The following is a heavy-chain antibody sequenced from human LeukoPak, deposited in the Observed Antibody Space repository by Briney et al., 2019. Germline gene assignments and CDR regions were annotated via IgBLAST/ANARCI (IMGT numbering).Heavy chain of an antibody. CDR1: GFTFSNYP. D-gene: IGHD3-9*01. Sequence: GGTLTCYFTTSGFTFSNYPWVRLGPAPGKGWEGLVFLGLTAYDGTTKYATSVKGLFTISRDDSKSIAYLQMNSLKTEDTAVYYCTRPYYDYLTGYYSDYWGQGTLVTVSS. CDR2: LGLTAYDGTT. J-gene: IGHJ4*02. CDR3: TRPYYDYLTGYYSDY. V-gene: IGHV3-49*03.